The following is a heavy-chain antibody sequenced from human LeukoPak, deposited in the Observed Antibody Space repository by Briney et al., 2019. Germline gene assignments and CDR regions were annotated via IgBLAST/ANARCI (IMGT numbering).Heavy chain of an antibody. CDR1: GYTFTGYY. V-gene: IGHV1-2*02. D-gene: IGHD1-26*01. J-gene: IGHJ4*02. CDR3: ARDMVGATTPDY. Sequence: GASVNVCCKASGYTFTGYYMHWVRQAPGQGLEWMGWINPNSGGTNYAQKFQGRVTMTRDASISTAYMELSRLRSDDTAVYYCARDMVGATTPDYWGQGTLVTVSS. CDR2: INPNSGGT.